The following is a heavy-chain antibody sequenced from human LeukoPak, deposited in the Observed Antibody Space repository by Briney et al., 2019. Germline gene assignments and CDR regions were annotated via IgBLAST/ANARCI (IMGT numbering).Heavy chain of an antibody. Sequence: QSGGSLRLSCAASGFSVSDYAMSWVRQAPGKGLEWVSAISGSGGSTYYADSVKGRFTISRDNSKNTLYLQMNSLRAEDTAVYYCAKGGDIVALYYMDVWGKGTTVTVSS. J-gene: IGHJ6*03. D-gene: IGHD2-15*01. CDR3: AKGGDIVALYYMDV. CDR2: ISGSGGST. V-gene: IGHV3-23*01. CDR1: GFSVSDYA.